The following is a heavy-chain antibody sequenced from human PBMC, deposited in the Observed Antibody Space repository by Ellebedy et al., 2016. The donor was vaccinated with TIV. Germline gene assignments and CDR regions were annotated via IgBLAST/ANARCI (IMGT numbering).Heavy chain of an antibody. CDR1: GFTFSSYG. D-gene: IGHD5-12*01. CDR3: AKDLSGYDYYYYGMDV. J-gene: IGHJ6*02. V-gene: IGHV3-30*18. Sequence: GESLKISXAASGFTFSSYGMHWVRQAPGKGLEWVAVISYDGSNKYYADSVKGRFTISRDNSKNTLYLQMNSLRAEDTAVYYCAKDLSGYDYYYYGMDVWGQGTTVTVSS. CDR2: ISYDGSNK.